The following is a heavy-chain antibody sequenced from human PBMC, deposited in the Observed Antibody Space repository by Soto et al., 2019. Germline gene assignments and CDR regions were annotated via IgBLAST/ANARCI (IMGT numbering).Heavy chain of an antibody. CDR3: ARIPYSSSWNYYYYYGMDV. V-gene: IGHV4-34*01. J-gene: IGHJ6*02. D-gene: IGHD6-13*01. CDR1: GGSFSGYY. CDR2: INHSGST. Sequence: SETLSLTCAVYGGSFSGYYWSWIRQPPGKGLEWIGEINHSGSTNYNPSLKSRVTISVDTSKNQFSLKLSSVTAADTAVYYCARIPYSSSWNYYYYYGMDVWGQGTTVTVSS.